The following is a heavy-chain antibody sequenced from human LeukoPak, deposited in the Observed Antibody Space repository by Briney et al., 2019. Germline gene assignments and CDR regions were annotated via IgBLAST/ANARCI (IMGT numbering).Heavy chain of an antibody. J-gene: IGHJ3*02. V-gene: IGHV5-51*01. Sequence: GESLKISCKGSGYSFTSYWIGWVRQMPGKGLEWMGIIYPGDSDTRYSPSFQGQVTISADKSISTAYLQWSSLKASDTAMYYCARHLISSGWSDAFDIWGQGTMVTVSS. D-gene: IGHD6-13*01. CDR1: GYSFTSYW. CDR2: IYPGDSDT. CDR3: ARHLISSGWSDAFDI.